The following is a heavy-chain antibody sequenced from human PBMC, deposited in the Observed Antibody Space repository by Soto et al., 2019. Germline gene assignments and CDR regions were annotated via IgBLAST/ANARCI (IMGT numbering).Heavy chain of an antibody. Sequence: PSETLSLTCTVSGGSTSSSSYCWGWIRQPPGKGLEWIGSIYYSGSTYYNPSLKSRVTISVDTSKNQFSLKLSSVTAADTAVYYCARRSAVAGQGDAFDIWGQGT. J-gene: IGHJ3*02. D-gene: IGHD6-19*01. CDR1: GGSTSSSSYC. CDR3: ARRSAVAGQGDAFDI. V-gene: IGHV4-39*01. CDR2: IYYSGST.